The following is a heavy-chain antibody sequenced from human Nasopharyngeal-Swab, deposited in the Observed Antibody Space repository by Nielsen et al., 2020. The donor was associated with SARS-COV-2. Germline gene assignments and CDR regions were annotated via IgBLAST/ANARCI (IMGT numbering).Heavy chain of an antibody. Sequence: KISRRASGGTFSSYAISWVRQAPGQGLEWMGGIIPIFGTANHAQKFQGRVTITADKSTSTVHMEQSSLRSEDTAVYYCASTPNYYDSSGYYFDYWGQGTLVTVSS. CDR3: ASTPNYYDSSGYYFDY. CDR1: GGTFSSYA. V-gene: IGHV1-69*06. J-gene: IGHJ4*02. D-gene: IGHD3-22*01. CDR2: IIPIFGTA.